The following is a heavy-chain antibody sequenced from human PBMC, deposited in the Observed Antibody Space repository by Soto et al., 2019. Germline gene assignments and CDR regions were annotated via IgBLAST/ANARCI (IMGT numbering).Heavy chain of an antibody. D-gene: IGHD2-21*02. Sequence: QVQLVQSGAEVKKPGASVKVSCKASGDTFTDYYIHWVRQAPGQGLEWMGTVNPSGGHTTYAQNFLGRMTMTRDPSTSTLYMELTSLPSEDTAVYYCARGGHVVVVTAALDYGGQGTLVTVSS. CDR1: GDTFTDYY. J-gene: IGHJ4*02. V-gene: IGHV1-46*01. CDR2: VNPSGGHT. CDR3: ARGGHVVVVTAALDY.